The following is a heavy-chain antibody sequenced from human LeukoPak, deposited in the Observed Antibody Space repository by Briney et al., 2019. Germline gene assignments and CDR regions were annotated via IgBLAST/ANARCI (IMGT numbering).Heavy chain of an antibody. CDR3: ARVGSGSFDY. V-gene: IGHV4-59*01. CDR1: VGSLRTYY. Sequence: SETLSLTCTLPVGSLRTYYWSWIRQPPGKGLVWIGYSYHSGSTYCNPSLTTRVTISVDTSKNQFSLKLSSVTAADTAVYYCARVGSGSFDYWGQGTLVTVSS. J-gene: IGHJ4*02. CDR2: SYHSGST. D-gene: IGHD6-19*01.